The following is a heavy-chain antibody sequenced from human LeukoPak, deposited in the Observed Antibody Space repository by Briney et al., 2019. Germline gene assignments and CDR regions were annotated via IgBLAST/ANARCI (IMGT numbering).Heavy chain of an antibody. J-gene: IGHJ4*02. Sequence: GGSLRLSCAASGFTFSSYDMHWVRQATGKGLEWVSAIGTAGDTYYPGSVKGRFTISRENAKNSLYLQMNSLRAEDTAVYYCARSLFLALLDYWGQGTLVTVSS. D-gene: IGHD3-3*02. V-gene: IGHV3-13*01. CDR3: ARSLFLALLDY. CDR2: IGTAGDT. CDR1: GFTFSSYD.